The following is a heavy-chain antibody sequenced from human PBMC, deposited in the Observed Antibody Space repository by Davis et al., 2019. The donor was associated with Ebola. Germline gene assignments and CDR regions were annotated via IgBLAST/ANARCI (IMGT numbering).Heavy chain of an antibody. CDR1: GGSISSYY. J-gene: IGHJ5*02. CDR2: IYYSGST. CDR3: ARVRWVTMVRGVIPRWFDP. D-gene: IGHD3-10*01. Sequence: PSETLSLTCTVSGGSISSYYWSWIRQPPGKGLEWIGYIYYSGSTNYNPSLKSRVTISVDTSKNQFSLKLSSVTAADTAVYYCARVRWVTMVRGVIPRWFDPWGQGTLVTVSS. V-gene: IGHV4-59*01.